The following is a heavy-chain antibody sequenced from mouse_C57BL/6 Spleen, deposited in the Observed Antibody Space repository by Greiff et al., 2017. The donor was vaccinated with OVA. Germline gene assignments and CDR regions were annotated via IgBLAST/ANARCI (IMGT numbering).Heavy chain of an antibody. Sequence: QVQLQQSGAELVRPGASVTLSCKASGYTFTDYEMHWVKQTPVHGLEWIGAIDPETGGTAYNQKFKGKDILTADKSSSTAYMELRSLTSEDSAVYYCTRHYYGSPWYFDVWGTGTTVTVSS. V-gene: IGHV1-15*01. CDR3: TRHYYGSPWYFDV. CDR2: IDPETGGT. J-gene: IGHJ1*03. D-gene: IGHD1-1*01. CDR1: GYTFTDYE.